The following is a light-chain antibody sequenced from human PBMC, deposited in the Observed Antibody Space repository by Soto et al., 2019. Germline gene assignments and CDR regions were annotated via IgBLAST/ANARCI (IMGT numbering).Light chain of an antibody. CDR3: QQYGSSPPYT. V-gene: IGKV3-20*01. Sequence: EIVLTQSPGTLSLSPGERATLSCRASQSVSSTYLAWYQHKPGQAPRLLIYGASSRATGIPDRCSGSGSGTHLTLTISRLEPEDVALYYCQQYGSSPPYTFGQGTKLEIK. CDR2: GAS. J-gene: IGKJ2*01. CDR1: QSVSSTY.